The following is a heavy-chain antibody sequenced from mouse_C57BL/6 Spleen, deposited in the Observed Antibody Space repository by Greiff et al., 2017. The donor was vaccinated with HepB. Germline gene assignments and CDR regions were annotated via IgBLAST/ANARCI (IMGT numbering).Heavy chain of an antibody. D-gene: IGHD2-4*01. CDR1: GFTFSSYA. V-gene: IGHV5-4*03. CDR2: ISDGGSYT. Sequence: EVKLVESGGGLVKPGGSLKLSCAASGFTFSSYAMSWVRQTPEKRLEWVATISDGGSYTYYPDNVKGRFTISRDNAKNNLYLQMSHLKSDDTAMYYCARGGVYDYLFAYWGQGTLVTVSA. J-gene: IGHJ3*01. CDR3: ARGGVYDYLFAY.